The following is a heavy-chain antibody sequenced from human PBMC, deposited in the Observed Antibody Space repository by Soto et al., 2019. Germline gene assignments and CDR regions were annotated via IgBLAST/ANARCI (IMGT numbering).Heavy chain of an antibody. D-gene: IGHD2-15*01. Sequence: PGGSLRLSCAASGFTFSSYGMHWVRQAPGKGLEWVAVISYDGSNKYYADSVKGRFTISRDNSKNTLYLQMNSLRAEDTAVYYCAKVPSRYCSGGSCYRSVAAFDIWGQGTMVTVSS. CDR2: ISYDGSNK. CDR3: AKVPSRYCSGGSCYRSVAAFDI. CDR1: GFTFSSYG. J-gene: IGHJ3*02. V-gene: IGHV3-30*18.